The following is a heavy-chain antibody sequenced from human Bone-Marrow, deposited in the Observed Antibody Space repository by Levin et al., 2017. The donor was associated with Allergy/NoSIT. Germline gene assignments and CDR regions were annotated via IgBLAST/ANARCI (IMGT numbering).Heavy chain of an antibody. CDR2: ISASMSQT. D-gene: IGHD4-11*01. CDR1: GFIFSNYY. V-gene: IGHV3-21*01. CDR3: AKFEDYSHYPSFDQ. J-gene: IGHJ5*02. Sequence: GGSLRLSCAASGFIFSNYYMSWVRQAPGKGLEWVSSISASMSQTYYADAVKGRFTVSRDNAKNLVSLQMNSLRDDDTAVYYCAKFEDYSHYPSFDQWGQGTLVAVSS.